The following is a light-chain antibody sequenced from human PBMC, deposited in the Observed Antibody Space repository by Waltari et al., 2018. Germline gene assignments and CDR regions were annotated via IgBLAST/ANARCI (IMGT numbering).Light chain of an antibody. CDR3: QQYNSSSGT. V-gene: IGKV1-5*01. Sequence: DIQMTQSPSTLSASVGDRVTLTCRASQCISSWLAWYPQRTGKAPKLLIYDAYSLKSGVPSRFSGSGFGTEFTLTISSLQPDDFATYYCQQYNSSSGTFGQGTEVEIK. J-gene: IGKJ1*01. CDR1: QCISSW. CDR2: DAY.